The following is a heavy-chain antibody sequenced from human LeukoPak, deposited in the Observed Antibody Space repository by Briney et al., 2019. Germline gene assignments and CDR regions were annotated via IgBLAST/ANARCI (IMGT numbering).Heavy chain of an antibody. J-gene: IGHJ4*02. V-gene: IGHV7-4-1*02. CDR3: VRGTPTPGMDY. D-gene: IGHD3-10*01. CDR2: IDTTTGNP. Sequence: GASVKVSCKASGHTFTTYYVHLVRQAPGQGLEWMGNIDTTTGNPRYAQDFTGRFVFSLDTSVSTAYLQITSLKADDTAAYYCVRGTPTPGMDYWGQGTQVTVSS. CDR1: GHTFTTYY.